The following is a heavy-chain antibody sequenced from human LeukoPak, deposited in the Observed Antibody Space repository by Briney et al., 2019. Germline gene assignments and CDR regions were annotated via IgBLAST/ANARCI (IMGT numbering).Heavy chain of an antibody. Sequence: SETLSLTCAVYGGSFNGYHWSWIRQPPGKGLEWIGEINHSGSTNYNPSLKSRVTISVDTSKNQFSLKLSSVTAADTAMYYCARGRTTLNYWGQGTLVTVSS. V-gene: IGHV4-34*01. D-gene: IGHD4-17*01. CDR3: ARGRTTLNY. CDR1: GGSFNGYH. J-gene: IGHJ4*02. CDR2: INHSGST.